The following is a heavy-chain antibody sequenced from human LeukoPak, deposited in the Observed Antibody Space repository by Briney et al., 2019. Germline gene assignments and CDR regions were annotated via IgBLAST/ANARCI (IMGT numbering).Heavy chain of an antibody. CDR3: ARRRAAAGTLNWFDP. CDR1: GYSFTSYW. V-gene: IGHV5-51*01. Sequence: GESLKISCKGSGYSFTSYWIGWVRQMPGKGLEWMGIIYPGDPDTRYSPSFQGQVTISADKSISTAYLQWSSLKASDTAMYYCARRRAAAGTLNWFDPWGQGTLVTVSS. CDR2: IYPGDPDT. D-gene: IGHD6-13*01. J-gene: IGHJ5*02.